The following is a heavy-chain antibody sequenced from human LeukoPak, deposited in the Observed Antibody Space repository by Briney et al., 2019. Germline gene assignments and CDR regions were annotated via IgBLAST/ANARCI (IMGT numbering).Heavy chain of an antibody. CDR3: ARLGAKFAYSGCDSRDV. D-gene: IGHD5-12*01. V-gene: IGHV5-10-1*01. Sequence: PGESLKISCKGSGYSFTSYWISWVRQMPGKGLEWMGRIDPSDSYTNYSPSFQGHVTISADKSISTAYLQWSSLKASDTAMYYCARLGAKFAYSGCDSRDVWGQGTTVTVSS. CDR2: IDPSDSYT. CDR1: GYSFTSYW. J-gene: IGHJ6*02.